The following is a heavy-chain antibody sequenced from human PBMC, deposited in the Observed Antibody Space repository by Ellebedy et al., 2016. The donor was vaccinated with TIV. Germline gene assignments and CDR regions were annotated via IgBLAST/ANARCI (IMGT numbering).Heavy chain of an antibody. CDR2: FDPEDGVT. D-gene: IGHD5-18*01. J-gene: IGHJ4*02. CDR3: ATLPRGYSYGYDYFDY. CDR1: GYTLTELS. V-gene: IGHV1-24*01. Sequence: ASVKVSCKVSGYTLTELSMHWVRQAPGKGLEWMGGFDPEDGVTIYAQKFQGRVTMTEDTSTDTAYMELSSLRSEDTAVYYCATLPRGYSYGYDYFDYWGQGTLVTVSS.